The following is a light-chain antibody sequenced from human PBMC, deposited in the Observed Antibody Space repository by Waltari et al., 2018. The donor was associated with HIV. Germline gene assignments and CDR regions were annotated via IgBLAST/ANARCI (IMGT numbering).Light chain of an antibody. CDR3: AAWDDSLNGVV. CDR1: SSNIGRNT. V-gene: IGLV1-44*01. CDR2: SNN. Sequence: QSMLTQPPSASGTPGQRVTISCSGSSSNIGRNTVNWYQQLPGTAPKLLIYSNNQRPSRVADRFSGSKSGTSASLAISGLQSEDEADYYCAAWDDSLNGVVFGGGTKLTVL. J-gene: IGLJ2*01.